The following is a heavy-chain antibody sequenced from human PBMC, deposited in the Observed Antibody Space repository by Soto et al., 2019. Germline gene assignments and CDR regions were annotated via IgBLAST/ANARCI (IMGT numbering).Heavy chain of an antibody. Sequence: GGSLRLSCAASGFTFSSYAMSWVRQAPGKGLEWVSAISGSGGSTYYADSVKGRFTISRDNSKNTLYLQMNSLRAEDTAVYYCAKAHKPRPYCSSTSCRYYYYYMDVWGKGTTVTVSS. CDR3: AKAHKPRPYCSSTSCRYYYYYMDV. J-gene: IGHJ6*03. CDR1: GFTFSSYA. V-gene: IGHV3-23*01. CDR2: ISGSGGST. D-gene: IGHD2-2*01.